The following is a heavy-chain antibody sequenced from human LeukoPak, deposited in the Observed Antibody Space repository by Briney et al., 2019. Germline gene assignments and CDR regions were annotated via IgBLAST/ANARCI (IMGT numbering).Heavy chain of an antibody. CDR3: VGASLTTPY. V-gene: IGHV1-18*01. J-gene: IGHJ4*02. Sequence: GASVKVSCKASGYTFTSYGISWVRQAPGQGLEWMGWISAYNGNTNYAQKLQGRVTMTEDTSTDTAYMELSSLRSEDTAVYYCVGASLTTPYWGQGTLVTVSS. CDR1: GYTFTSYG. CDR2: ISAYNGNT. D-gene: IGHD4-17*01.